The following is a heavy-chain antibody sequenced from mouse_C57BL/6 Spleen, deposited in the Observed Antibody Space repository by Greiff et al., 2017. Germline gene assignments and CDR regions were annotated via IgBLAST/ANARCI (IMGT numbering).Heavy chain of an antibody. CDR3: ARGNWTIYFDY. CDR2: ISSGGSYT. V-gene: IGHV5-6*02. D-gene: IGHD2-1*01. Sequence: EVKLEESGGDLVKPGGSLKLSCAASGFTFSSYGMSWVRQTPDKRLEWVATISSGGSYTYYPDSVKGRFTISRDNAKNTLYLQMSSLKSEDTAMYYCARGNWTIYFDYWGQGTTLTVSS. J-gene: IGHJ2*01. CDR1: GFTFSSYG.